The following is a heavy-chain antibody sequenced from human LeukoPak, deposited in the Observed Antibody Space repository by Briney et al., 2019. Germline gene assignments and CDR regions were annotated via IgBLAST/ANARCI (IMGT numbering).Heavy chain of an antibody. CDR2: LYYSGST. V-gene: IGHV4-39*01. D-gene: IGHD1-26*01. CDR1: GGSISSDSYY. CDR3: ARGRPYSGGYHLDY. J-gene: IGHJ4*02. Sequence: PSETLSLTCIVSGGSISSDSYYWAWIRQPPGKGLQWIGSLYYSGSTYYNPSLKSRVTMSVDTSKNQFFLKLNSVTAADTAVYYCARGRPYSGGYHLDYWGQGTLVTISA.